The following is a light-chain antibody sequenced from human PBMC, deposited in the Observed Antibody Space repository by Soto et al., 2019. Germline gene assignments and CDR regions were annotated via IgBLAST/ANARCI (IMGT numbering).Light chain of an antibody. CDR3: TSWTTSTTMI. CDR1: SSDIGAYNF. J-gene: IGLJ2*01. Sequence: QSVLTQPASVSGFPGQPITFSCTGTSSDIGAYNFVSWYQQHPGKAPKLMLYDVNIRPSGVSNRFSGSKSGNTASLTISGLQAEDEADYYCTSWTTSTTMIFGGGTK. CDR2: DVN. V-gene: IGLV2-14*03.